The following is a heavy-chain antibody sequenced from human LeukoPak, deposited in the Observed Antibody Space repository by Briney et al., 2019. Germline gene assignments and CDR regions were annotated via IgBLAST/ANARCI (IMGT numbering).Heavy chain of an antibody. Sequence: GRSLRLSCAASGFTFDDYAMHWVRQAPGEGLEWVSGISWNSGSIGYADSVKGRLTISRDNAKNSLYLQMNSLRAEDTALYYCAKDNCSSTSCYMRYWGQGTLVTVSS. CDR1: GFTFDDYA. CDR3: AKDNCSSTSCYMRY. V-gene: IGHV3-9*01. D-gene: IGHD2-2*02. CDR2: ISWNSGSI. J-gene: IGHJ4*02.